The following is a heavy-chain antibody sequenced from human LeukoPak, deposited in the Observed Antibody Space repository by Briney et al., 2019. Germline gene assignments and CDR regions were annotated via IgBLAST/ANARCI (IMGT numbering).Heavy chain of an antibody. Sequence: SETLSLTCTVSGGSISSYYWSWIRQPPGKGLEWIGYIYYSGSTNYNPSLKSRVTISVDTSKNQFSLKLSSVTAAVTAVYCCARTTSSSWYSEYFQHWGQGTLVTVSS. D-gene: IGHD6-13*01. V-gene: IGHV4-59*01. J-gene: IGHJ1*01. CDR2: IYYSGST. CDR1: GGSISSYY. CDR3: ARTTSSSWYSEYFQH.